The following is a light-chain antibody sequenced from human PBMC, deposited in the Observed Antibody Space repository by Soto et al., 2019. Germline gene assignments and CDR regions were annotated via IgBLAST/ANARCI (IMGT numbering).Light chain of an antibody. Sequence: QSVLTQPPSVSGAPGQRIFISCTGSSSNIGAGYDVHWYQQLPGTAPNLLIYGNTNRPSGVPDRFSGSKSGTSASLAITGLQAEDEADYYCQSYDSSLSGYVFGTGTKLTVL. CDR2: GNT. CDR1: SSNIGAGYD. CDR3: QSYDSSLSGYV. J-gene: IGLJ1*01. V-gene: IGLV1-40*01.